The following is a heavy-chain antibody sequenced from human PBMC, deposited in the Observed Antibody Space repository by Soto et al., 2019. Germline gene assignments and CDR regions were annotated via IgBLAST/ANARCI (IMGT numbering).Heavy chain of an antibody. D-gene: IGHD3-9*01. CDR3: AIGRHIDWLCSY. CDR1: GGTFSTNA. CDR2: ITPIFGTG. V-gene: IGHV1-69*05. Sequence: QVQLVQSGAEVNKPGTSLRVSCKASGGTFSTNAMNWVRQAPGQGLEWMGGITPIFGTGNYAQKFQARVTMTPDESTSKAYMELSSLRSEDTAVYYCAIGRHIDWLCSYWGQGTLVTVS. J-gene: IGHJ4*02.